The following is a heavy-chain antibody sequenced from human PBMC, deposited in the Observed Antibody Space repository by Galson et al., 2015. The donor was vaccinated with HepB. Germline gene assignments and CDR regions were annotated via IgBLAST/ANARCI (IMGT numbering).Heavy chain of an antibody. Sequence: TLSLTCAVSGGSISSGGYSWSWIRQPPGKGLEWIGYIYHSGSTYYNPSLKSRVTISVDRSKNQFSLKLSSVTAADTAVYYCASRDGYRAPFDYWGQGTLVTVSS. V-gene: IGHV4-30-2*01. CDR1: GGSISSGGYS. D-gene: IGHD5-24*01. CDR3: ASRDGYRAPFDY. CDR2: IYHSGST. J-gene: IGHJ4*02.